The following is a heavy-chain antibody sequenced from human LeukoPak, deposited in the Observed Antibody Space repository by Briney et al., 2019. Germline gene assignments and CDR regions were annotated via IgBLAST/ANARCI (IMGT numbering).Heavy chain of an antibody. Sequence: PGGSLRLSCAASGFTFSSYGMHWVRQAPGKGLEWVAFIRYDGSNKYYADSVEGRFTVSRDNSKSTLYLQMNSLRAEDTAVYFCAKGGYCSTTTCTFFDYWGQGSLVTVSS. CDR2: IRYDGSNK. D-gene: IGHD2-2*01. CDR1: GFTFSSYG. J-gene: IGHJ4*02. CDR3: AKGGYCSTTTCTFFDY. V-gene: IGHV3-30*02.